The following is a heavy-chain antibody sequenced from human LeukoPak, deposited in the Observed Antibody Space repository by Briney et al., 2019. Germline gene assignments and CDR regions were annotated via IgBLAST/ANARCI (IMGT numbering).Heavy chain of an antibody. CDR3: VRLFPRHLYFDY. D-gene: IGHD1-1*01. Sequence: SETLSLTCTVSGGSISSGGYYWSWIRQHPGKGLEWIGYIYYSGSTHYNPSLKSRVTISVDTSKNQFSLKLSSVTAADTAVYYCVRLFPRHLYFDYWGQGTLVTVSS. J-gene: IGHJ4*02. CDR2: IYYSGST. CDR1: GGSISSGGYY. V-gene: IGHV4-31*03.